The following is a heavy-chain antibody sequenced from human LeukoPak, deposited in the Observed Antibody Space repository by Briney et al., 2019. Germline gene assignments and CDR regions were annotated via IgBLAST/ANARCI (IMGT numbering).Heavy chain of an antibody. CDR3: AKDVTGTSGWYAEYFQH. CDR1: GFSVLDHY. J-gene: IGHJ1*01. V-gene: IGHV3-23*01. Sequence: GGSLRLSCVASGFSVLDHYMTWVRHAPGKGLEWVSSIVKNSGSAYYADSVRGRFTISRDNSKNTLYLQMNSLRAEDTAVYYCAKDVTGTSGWYAEYFQHWGQGTLVTVSS. CDR2: IVKNSGSA. D-gene: IGHD6-19*01.